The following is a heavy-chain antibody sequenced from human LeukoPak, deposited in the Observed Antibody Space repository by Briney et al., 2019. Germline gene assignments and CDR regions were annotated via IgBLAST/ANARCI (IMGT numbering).Heavy chain of an antibody. CDR3: ARGTWGYDSSYDY. J-gene: IGHJ4*02. Sequence: PSETLSLTCTVSGGSISSYYWSWIRQPPGKGLEWIGYIYYSGSTNYNPSLKSRATISVDTSKNQFSLKLSSVTAADTAVYYCARGTWGYDSSYDYWGQGTLVTVSS. CDR1: GGSISSYY. CDR2: IYYSGST. D-gene: IGHD3-22*01. V-gene: IGHV4-59*01.